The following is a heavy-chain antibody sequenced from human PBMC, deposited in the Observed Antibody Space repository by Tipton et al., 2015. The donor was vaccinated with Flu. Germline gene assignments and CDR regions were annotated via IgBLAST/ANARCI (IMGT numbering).Heavy chain of an antibody. Sequence: QVQLVQSGAEVKKPGSSVKVSCKASGGTFSSYAISWVRQAPGQGLEWMRGIIPFFGIAKYAQKFQGRVSITADESTSTAYMELSSLRSEDTAMYFCARDDGGVDVVLPGAMDYYRYNMDVWGQGTTVTVTS. CDR1: GGTFSSYA. CDR2: IIPFFGIA. J-gene: IGHJ6*02. CDR3: ARDDGGVDVVLPGAMDYYRYNMDV. V-gene: IGHV1-69*01. D-gene: IGHD2-2*01.